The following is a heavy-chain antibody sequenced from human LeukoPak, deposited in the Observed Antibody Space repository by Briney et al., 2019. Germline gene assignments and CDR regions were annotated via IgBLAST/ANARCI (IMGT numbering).Heavy chain of an antibody. D-gene: IGHD5-12*01. J-gene: IGHJ4*02. CDR1: GFTFSSYS. CDR2: ISSSSSYI. V-gene: IGHV3-21*01. CDR3: ARDARGYSGYDPFDY. Sequence: GGSLRLSCAASGFTFSSYSMNWVSQAPGKGLEWVSSISSSSSYIYYADSVKGRFTISRDNAKNSLYLQMNSLRAEDTAVYYCARDARGYSGYDPFDYWGQGTLVTVSS.